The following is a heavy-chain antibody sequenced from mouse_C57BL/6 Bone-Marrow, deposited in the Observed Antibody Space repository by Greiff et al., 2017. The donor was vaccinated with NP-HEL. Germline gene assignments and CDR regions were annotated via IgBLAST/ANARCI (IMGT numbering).Heavy chain of an antibody. CDR2: INPDSSTI. D-gene: IGHD3-3*01. J-gene: IGHJ3*01. CDR3: ARNSYGAWFAY. Sequence: EVKLVESGGGLVQPGGSLKLSCAASGIAFSRYWMSWVRRAPGKGLEWIGEINPDSSTINYAPSLKDKFIISRDNAKNTLYLQMSKLRSEDTALYYCARNSYGAWFAYWGQGTLVTVSA. CDR1: GIAFSRYW. V-gene: IGHV4-1*01.